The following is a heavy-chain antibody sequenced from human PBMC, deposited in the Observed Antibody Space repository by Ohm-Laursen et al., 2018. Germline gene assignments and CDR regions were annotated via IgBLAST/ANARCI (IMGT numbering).Heavy chain of an antibody. D-gene: IGHD3-3*01. V-gene: IGHV3-23*01. J-gene: IGHJ6*02. CDR2: ISGSGGST. CDR3: AKGASQSTIFAAGIDV. CDR1: GFTVSSNY. Sequence: GSLRLSCSAAGFTVSSNYMSWVRQAPGKGLEWVSAISGSGGSTYYADSVKGRFTISRDNSKNTLYLQMNSLRAEDTAVYYCAKGASQSTIFAAGIDVWGQGTTVTVSS.